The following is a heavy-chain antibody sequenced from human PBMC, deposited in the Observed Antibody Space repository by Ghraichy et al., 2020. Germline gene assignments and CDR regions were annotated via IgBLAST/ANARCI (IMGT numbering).Heavy chain of an antibody. CDR3: ARDRANWGSRAFDI. Sequence: GGSLRLSCAASGFTFSSYWMTWVRQAPGKGLEWVANIKQDGSERYYVDSVKGRFTISRDNAKNSLYLQMNSLRAEDTAIYYCARDRANWGSRAFDIWGQGTMVTVSS. CDR2: IKQDGSER. D-gene: IGHD7-27*01. CDR1: GFTFSSYW. V-gene: IGHV3-7*03. J-gene: IGHJ3*02.